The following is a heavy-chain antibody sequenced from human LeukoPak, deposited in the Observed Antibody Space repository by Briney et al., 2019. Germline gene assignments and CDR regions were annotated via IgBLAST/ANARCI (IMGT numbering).Heavy chain of an antibody. CDR3: ARGPFKRRLGYCSSTSCYAGVNYFDY. CDR2: INLSGRT. V-gene: IGHV4-34*01. D-gene: IGHD2-2*01. J-gene: IGHJ4*02. Sequence: PSETLSLTCAVYGGSFSGYYWSWIRHPPGKGLEWIGEINLSGRTNYNTSLKSRVTISVDTSKNQCSLKLSSVTAADTAVYYCARGPFKRRLGYCSSTSCYAGVNYFDYWGQGTLVTVSS. CDR1: GGSFSGYY.